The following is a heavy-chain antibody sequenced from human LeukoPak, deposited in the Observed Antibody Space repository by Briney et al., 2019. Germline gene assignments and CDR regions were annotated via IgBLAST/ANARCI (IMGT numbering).Heavy chain of an antibody. CDR1: GFTFSSYG. D-gene: IGHD2-21*02. CDR3: ARDGCGGDCYFDY. V-gene: IGHV3-33*01. CDR2: IWYDGSNK. J-gene: IGHJ4*02. Sequence: PGRSLRLSCAASGFTFSSYGTHWVRQAPGKGLEGVAVIWYDGSNKYYADSVKGRFTISRDNSKNTLYLQMNSLRAEDTAVYYCARDGCGGDCYFDYWGQGTLVTVSS.